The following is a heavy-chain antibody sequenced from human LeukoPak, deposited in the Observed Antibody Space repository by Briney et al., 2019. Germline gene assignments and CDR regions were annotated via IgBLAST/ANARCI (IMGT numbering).Heavy chain of an antibody. Sequence: SETLSLTCTFSGGSISSYYWNWIRQPAGKGLEWIGRIYTRGSTNYNPSLKSRVTISVDTSKNQFSLKLSSVTAADTAVYYCAREVGGYRYGYRPTELYWYFDLWGRGTLVTVSS. D-gene: IGHD5-18*01. CDR2: IYTRGST. CDR3: AREVGGYRYGYRPTELYWYFDL. J-gene: IGHJ2*01. CDR1: GGSISSYY. V-gene: IGHV4-4*07.